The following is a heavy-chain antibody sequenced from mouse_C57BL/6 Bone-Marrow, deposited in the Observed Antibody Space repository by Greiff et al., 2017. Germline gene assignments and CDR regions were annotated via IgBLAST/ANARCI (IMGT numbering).Heavy chain of an antibody. D-gene: IGHD2-4*01. CDR1: GYTFTSYW. V-gene: IGHV1-55*01. J-gene: IGHJ1*03. CDR2: IYPGSGST. Sequence: QVQLQQPGAELVKPGASVKMSCKASGYTFTSYWITWVKQRPGQGLEWIGDIYPGSGSTNYNEKFKSKATLTVDTSSSTAYMQLSSLTSEDSAVYYCARDYDYDVYWYFDVWGTGTTVTVSS. CDR3: ARDYDYDVYWYFDV.